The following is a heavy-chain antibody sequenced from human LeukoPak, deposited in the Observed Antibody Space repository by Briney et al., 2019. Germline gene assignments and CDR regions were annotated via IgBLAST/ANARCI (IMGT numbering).Heavy chain of an antibody. Sequence: SETLALTCSVSGGSISSSSYHWGWIPQSPGKGLDWIGSMYYRGTTYENSSLKSRLTPSIDTSNNQLSLKLTSVTAADTAVYYCAREYSRSVVAGSRPDLWGQGLLVTVSS. CDR2: MYYRGTT. J-gene: IGHJ4*02. CDR3: AREYSRSVVAGSRPDL. CDR1: GGSISSSSYH. V-gene: IGHV4-39*02. D-gene: IGHD2-21*01.